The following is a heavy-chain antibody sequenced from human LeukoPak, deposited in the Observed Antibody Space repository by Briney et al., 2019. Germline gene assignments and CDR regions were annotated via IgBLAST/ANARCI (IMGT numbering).Heavy chain of an antibody. CDR2: INHSGST. J-gene: IGHJ4*02. V-gene: IGHV4-34*01. Sequence: PSETLSLTCAVYGGSFSGYYWSWIRQPPGKGLEWIGEINHSGSTNYNPSLKSRVTISVDTSKNQFSLKLSSVTAADTAVYYCARGYPREWLRGYYFDYWGQGTLVTVSS. CDR3: ARGYPREWLRGYYFDY. D-gene: IGHD5-12*01. CDR1: GGSFSGYY.